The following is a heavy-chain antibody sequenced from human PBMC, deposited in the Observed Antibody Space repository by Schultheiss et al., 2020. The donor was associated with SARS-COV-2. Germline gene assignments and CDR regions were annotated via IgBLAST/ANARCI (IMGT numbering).Heavy chain of an antibody. D-gene: IGHD1-14*01. CDR2: IGTAGDT. CDR1: GFTFSSYD. J-gene: IGHJ3*02. V-gene: IGHV3-13*01. Sequence: GGSLRLSCAASGFTFSSYDMHWVRQATGKGLEWVSAIGTAGDTYYPGSVKGRFTISRENAKNSLYLQMNSLRAEDTAVYYCAKVLRGIYPTDACDIWGQGTMVTVSS. CDR3: AKVLRGIYPTDACDI.